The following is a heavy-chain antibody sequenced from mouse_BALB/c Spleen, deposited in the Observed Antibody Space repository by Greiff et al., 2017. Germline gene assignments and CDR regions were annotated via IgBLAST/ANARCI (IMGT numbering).Heavy chain of an antibody. D-gene: IGHD2-14*01. V-gene: IGHV5-6-2*01. J-gene: IGHJ1*01. Sequence: DVKLVESGGGLVKLGGSLKLSCAASGFTFSSYYMSWVRQTPEKRLELVAAINRNGGSTYYPDTVKGRFTISRDNAKNTLYLQMSSLKSEDTALYYCARHGGNWYFDVWGAGTTVTVSS. CDR3: ARHGGNWYFDV. CDR2: INRNGGST. CDR1: GFTFSSYY.